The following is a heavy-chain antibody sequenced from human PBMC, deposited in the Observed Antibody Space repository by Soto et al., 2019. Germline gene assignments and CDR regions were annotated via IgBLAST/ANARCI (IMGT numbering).Heavy chain of an antibody. Sequence: SETLSLTCAVSGGSISSGSYSWSWIRQPPGKGLEWIGYINHSGSTNYNPSLKSRVTVSVDTSKNQFSLKLSSVTAADTAVYYCARGRVTMVRGPRHGMDVWGQGTTVTVSS. CDR2: INHSGST. CDR1: GGSISSGSYS. J-gene: IGHJ6*02. D-gene: IGHD3-10*01. CDR3: ARGRVTMVRGPRHGMDV. V-gene: IGHV4-30-2*01.